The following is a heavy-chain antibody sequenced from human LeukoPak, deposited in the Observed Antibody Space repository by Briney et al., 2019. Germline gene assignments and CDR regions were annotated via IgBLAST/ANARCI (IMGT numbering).Heavy chain of an antibody. J-gene: IGHJ3*02. V-gene: IGHV3-74*01. CDR3: AKDSGIAVAGTLRAFDI. Sequence: GGSLRLSCAASGFNFSSYWMHWVRQAPGKGLVWVSLIKADAITTIYADSVKGRFTVSRDHAKNTMDLQLNSLRAEDTAVYYCAKDSGIAVAGTLRAFDIWGQGTMVT. CDR2: IKADAITT. D-gene: IGHD6-19*01. CDR1: GFNFSSYW.